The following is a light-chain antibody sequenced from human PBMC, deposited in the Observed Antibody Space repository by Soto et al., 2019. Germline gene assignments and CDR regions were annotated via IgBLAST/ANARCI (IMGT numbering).Light chain of an antibody. CDR1: SSEVGGYNY. V-gene: IGLV2-11*01. J-gene: IGLJ1*01. CDR3: CSYAGTFTYV. Sequence: QSALTQPRSVFGSPGQSVTSSCTGTSSEVGGYNYVSWFQQHPGKAPKLMIYAVTERPSGVPDRFSGSKSGNTASLTISWLQAEDEADYYCCSYAGTFTYVFGTGTKVPVL. CDR2: AVT.